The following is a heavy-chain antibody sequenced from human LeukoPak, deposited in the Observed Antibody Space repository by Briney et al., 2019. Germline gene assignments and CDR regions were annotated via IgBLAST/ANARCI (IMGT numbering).Heavy chain of an antibody. Sequence: GGSLRLSCAASGFTFSSYSMSWVRQAPGKGLEWVSAISGSGDSTYYGDSVKGRFTISRDNSKNTLYLQMNSLRAEDTAVYYCAKTRPLDSSSWSHGDYWGQGTLVTVSS. CDR1: GFTFSSYS. CDR3: AKTRPLDSSSWSHGDY. D-gene: IGHD6-13*01. J-gene: IGHJ4*02. CDR2: ISGSGDST. V-gene: IGHV3-23*01.